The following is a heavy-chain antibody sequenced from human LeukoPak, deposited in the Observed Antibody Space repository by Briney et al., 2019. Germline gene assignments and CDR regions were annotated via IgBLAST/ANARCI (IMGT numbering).Heavy chain of an antibody. V-gene: IGHV1-69*13. J-gene: IGHJ5*02. Sequence: GASVKVSCKASGGALSNYVINWVRQAPGQGLEWMGGIIPIFDSANYAQKFQGRVTIIADESTSTAYMELSSLKSEDTAIYYCAREGDDYGFWFDPWGQGTLVTVSS. D-gene: IGHD4-17*01. CDR2: IIPIFDSA. CDR1: GGALSNYV. CDR3: AREGDDYGFWFDP.